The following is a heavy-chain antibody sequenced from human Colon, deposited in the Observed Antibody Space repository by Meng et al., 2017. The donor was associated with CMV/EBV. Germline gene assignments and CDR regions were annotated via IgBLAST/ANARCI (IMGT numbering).Heavy chain of an antibody. D-gene: IGHD2-15*01. CDR3: AILAVAAAGNAFDV. Sequence: GESLKISCAASGFPFSTYDMSWVRQAPGKGLEWVSVIVDSDNSNRRYYADSVRGRFTISRDNSKNALFLEMNSLRAEDTAVYYCAILAVAAAGNAFDVWGQGTMVTVSS. J-gene: IGHJ3*01. V-gene: IGHV3-23*01. CDR1: GFPFSTYD. CDR2: IVDSDNSNRR.